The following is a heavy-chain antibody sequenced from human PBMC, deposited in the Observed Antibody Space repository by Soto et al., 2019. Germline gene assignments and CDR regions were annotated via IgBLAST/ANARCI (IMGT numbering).Heavy chain of an antibody. CDR2: VRSKANSYAT. Sequence: GGSLRLSCAASGFTFSGSAVHWVRQASGKGLEWVGRVRSKANSYATAHAASVKGRFTISRDFSKDTTYLQMNSLKTEDTAVYYCTRRGDTAMANFDYWGQGILVTVSS. V-gene: IGHV3-73*01. CDR1: GFTFSGSA. J-gene: IGHJ4*02. CDR3: TRRGDTAMANFDY. D-gene: IGHD5-18*01.